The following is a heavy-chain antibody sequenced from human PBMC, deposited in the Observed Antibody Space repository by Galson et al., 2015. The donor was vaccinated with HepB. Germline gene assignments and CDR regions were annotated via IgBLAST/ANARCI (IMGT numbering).Heavy chain of an antibody. D-gene: IGHD3-10*01. Sequence: SLRLSCAASGFTFSSYSMNWVRQAPGKGLEWVSSISNSSSYIYYVDSVKGRFTISRDNAKNSLYLQMNSLRAEDTAVYYCARGRITMVRGGPRYYYYGMDVWGQGTTVTVSS. CDR3: ARGRITMVRGGPRYYYYGMDV. J-gene: IGHJ6*02. V-gene: IGHV3-21*01. CDR1: GFTFSSYS. CDR2: ISNSSSYI.